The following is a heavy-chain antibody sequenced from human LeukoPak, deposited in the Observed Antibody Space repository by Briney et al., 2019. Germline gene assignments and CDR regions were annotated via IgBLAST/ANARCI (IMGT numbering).Heavy chain of an antibody. V-gene: IGHV7-4-1*02. CDR1: GYTFTSYA. Sequence: ASVKVSCKDSGYTFTSYAMNWVRQAPGEGLEWMEWINHNTRNPTYAQGFTGRFVFSLDTSVSTAYLQISSLKAEDTAVYYCARLRTFSGYDMDAFDIWGQGTMVTVSS. J-gene: IGHJ3*02. D-gene: IGHD5-12*01. CDR3: ARLRTFSGYDMDAFDI. CDR2: INHNTRNP.